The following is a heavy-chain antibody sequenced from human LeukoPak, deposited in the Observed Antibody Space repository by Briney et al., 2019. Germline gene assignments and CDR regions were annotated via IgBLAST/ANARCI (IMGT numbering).Heavy chain of an antibody. CDR1: GFTFSSYS. CDR3: ASGYCSGGSCYSGAFDV. V-gene: IGHV3-21*01. CDR2: ISSSSSYI. J-gene: IGHJ3*01. Sequence: GGSLRLSCAASGFTFSSYSMNWVRQAPGKGLEWVSSISSSSSYIYYADSVKGRFTISRDNAKNSLYLQMNSLRAEDTAVYYCASGYCSGGSCYSGAFDVWGQGTMVTVSS. D-gene: IGHD2-15*01.